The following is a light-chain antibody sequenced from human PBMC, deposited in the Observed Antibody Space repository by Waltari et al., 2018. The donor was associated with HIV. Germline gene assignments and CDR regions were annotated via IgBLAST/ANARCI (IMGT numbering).Light chain of an antibody. Sequence: SYELTQPPSVSVSPGQTARIPCSGDVLAKQYAHWYHQKPGQAPVLVIYKDTERPSGIPERFSGSSSGTTVTLTISGVQPDDEADYYCQSADTSYTSRVFGIGTKVTVL. CDR1: VLAKQY. J-gene: IGLJ1*01. V-gene: IGLV3-25*03. CDR2: KDT. CDR3: QSADTSYTSRV.